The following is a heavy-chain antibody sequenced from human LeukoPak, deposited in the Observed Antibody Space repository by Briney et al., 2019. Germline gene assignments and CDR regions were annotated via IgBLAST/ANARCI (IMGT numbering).Heavy chain of an antibody. D-gene: IGHD4-17*01. J-gene: IGHJ4*02. CDR1: GFTFSGSA. V-gene: IGHV3-73*01. Sequence: PGGSLRLSCAASGFTFSGSAMHWVRQASGKGLEWVGRIRSKANSYATAYAASVKGSFTISRDDSKNTAYLQMNSLRAEDTAVYYCARGALSGDYDDEFDYWGQGTLVTVSS. CDR3: ARGALSGDYDDEFDY. CDR2: IRSKANSYAT.